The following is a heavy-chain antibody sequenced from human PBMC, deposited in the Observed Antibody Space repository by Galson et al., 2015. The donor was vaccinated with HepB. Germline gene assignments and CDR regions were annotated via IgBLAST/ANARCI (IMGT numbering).Heavy chain of an antibody. CDR2: IIPIFGTA. CDR1: GGTFSSYA. J-gene: IGHJ6*03. CDR3: AQGSGSYYSLYYYYYMDV. V-gene: IGHV1-69*13. D-gene: IGHD3-10*01. Sequence: SVKVSCKASGGTFSSYAISWVRQAPGQGLEWMGGIIPIFGTANYAQKFQGRVTITADESMSTAYMELSSLRSEDTAVYYCAQGSGSYYSLYYYYYMDVWGKGTTVTVSS.